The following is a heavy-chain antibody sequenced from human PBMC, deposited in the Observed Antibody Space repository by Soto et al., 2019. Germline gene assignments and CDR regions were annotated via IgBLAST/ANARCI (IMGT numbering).Heavy chain of an antibody. V-gene: IGHV3-23*01. J-gene: IGHJ4*02. Sequence: EVQLLDSRGDLVQPGGSLRLACAASGFTFSSYDMTWVRQAPGKGLEWVSRIGGSGDRTYYADSVKGRFTISRDNSRNTLYLQMNSLRAEETAMYYCAKVPLRQYYFDYWGQGALVTVSS. CDR3: AKVPLRQYYFDY. CDR1: GFTFSSYD. D-gene: IGHD4-17*01. CDR2: IGGSGDRT.